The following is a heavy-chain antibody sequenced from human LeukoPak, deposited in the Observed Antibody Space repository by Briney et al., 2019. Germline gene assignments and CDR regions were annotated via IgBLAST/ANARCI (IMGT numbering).Heavy chain of an antibody. CDR2: ISSSSSK. J-gene: IGHJ4*02. D-gene: IGHD6-19*01. V-gene: IGHV3-48*01. CDR1: GFIFSSYS. CDR3: AKYEEGAVASDY. Sequence: PGGSLRLSCAASGFIFSSYSMNWVRQAPGKGLEWVSYISSSSSKYYADSVKGRFTISRDNAKNSLYLQMNSLRAEDTAVYYCAKYEEGAVASDYWGQGTLVTVSS.